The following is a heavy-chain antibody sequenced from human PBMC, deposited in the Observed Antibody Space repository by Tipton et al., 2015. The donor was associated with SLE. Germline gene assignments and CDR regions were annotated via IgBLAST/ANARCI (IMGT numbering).Heavy chain of an antibody. CDR1: GGAISDYY. CDR2: FHYSGST. Sequence: TLSLTCTVSGGAISDYYWSWIRRTPGKGLEWIGYFHYSGSTNYNPSLRSRVTMSVDTSKSQFSLKLNSITAADTAVYYCARGTYYFDYWGQGTLVTVSS. V-gene: IGHV4-59*08. J-gene: IGHJ4*02. CDR3: ARGTYYFDY.